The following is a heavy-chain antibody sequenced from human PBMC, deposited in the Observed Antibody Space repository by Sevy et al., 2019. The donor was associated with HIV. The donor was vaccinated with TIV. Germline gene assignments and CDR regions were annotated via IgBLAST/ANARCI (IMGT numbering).Heavy chain of an antibody. V-gene: IGHV3-7*01. CDR2: IKQDGSVK. D-gene: IGHD6-13*01. Sequence: GGSLRLSCAASGFTFSSYWMSWVRQAPGKGLEWVANIKQDGSVKYYVDSVKGRFTISRDNVKNSLYLQMNSLRAEDTALYYCVRAVAAAGSYWGQGTLVTFSS. J-gene: IGHJ4*02. CDR3: VRAVAAAGSY. CDR1: GFTFSSYW.